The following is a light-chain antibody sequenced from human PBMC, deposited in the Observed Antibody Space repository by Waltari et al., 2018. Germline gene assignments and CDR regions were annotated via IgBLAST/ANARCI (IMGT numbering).Light chain of an antibody. CDR2: DEN. J-gene: IGLJ2*01. V-gene: IGLV1-51*01. CDR1: NSNIGNNY. CDR3: GTWDSSLSVVL. Sequence: QSVLTQPPSVSAAPGQKVTISCSGSNSNIGNNYVSWYQQVPGTAPKPPIYDENKRPSGIPDRCSGSKSGTSATLGITGLQTGDEADYYCGTWDSSLSVVLFGGGTKLTVL.